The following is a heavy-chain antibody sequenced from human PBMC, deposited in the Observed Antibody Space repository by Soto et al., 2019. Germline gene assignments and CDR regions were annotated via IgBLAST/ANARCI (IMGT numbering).Heavy chain of an antibody. V-gene: IGHV4-59*08. D-gene: IGHD3-22*01. CDR2: LYYTGST. Sequence: PSETLSLTCTVSGGSISSSSWSWIRQPPWKGMEWIGSLYYTGSTYYNPSLNSRVTLSIDMTNNQVSLILNSVTAADTAVYSRARVGPWVPYYYDSSPYTFENWFDPWGQGTLVTVSS. J-gene: IGHJ5*02. CDR3: ARVGPWVPYYYDSSPYTFENWFDP. CDR1: GGSISSSS.